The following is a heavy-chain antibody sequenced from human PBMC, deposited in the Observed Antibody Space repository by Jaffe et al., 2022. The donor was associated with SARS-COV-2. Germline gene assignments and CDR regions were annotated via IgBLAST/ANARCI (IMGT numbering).Heavy chain of an antibody. V-gene: IGHV2-5*01. J-gene: IGHJ5*02. CDR3: AHSRQDYDFWSGYPPRSDEGFDP. CDR2: IYWNDDK. CDR1: GFSLSTSGVG. D-gene: IGHD3-3*01. Sequence: QITLKESGPTLVKPTQTLTLTCTFSGFSLSTSGVGVGWIRQPPGKALEWLALIYWNDDKRYSPSLKSRLTITKDTSKNQVVLTMTNMDPVDTATYYCAHSRQDYDFWSGYPPRSDEGFDPWGQGTLVTVSS.